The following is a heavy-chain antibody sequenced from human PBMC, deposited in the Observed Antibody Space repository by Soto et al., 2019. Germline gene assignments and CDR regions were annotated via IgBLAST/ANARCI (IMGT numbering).Heavy chain of an antibody. Sequence: PGGSLRLSCAVSDFLLSDYAMNWVRQAPGKGLVWVSRINSDGSSTSYADSVKGRFTISRDNAKNTLYLQMNSLRAEDTAVYYCARVPQYYYDSSGYSVDYWGQGTLVTVSS. J-gene: IGHJ4*02. CDR1: DFLLSDYA. CDR2: INSDGSST. CDR3: ARVPQYYYDSSGYSVDY. V-gene: IGHV3-74*01. D-gene: IGHD3-22*01.